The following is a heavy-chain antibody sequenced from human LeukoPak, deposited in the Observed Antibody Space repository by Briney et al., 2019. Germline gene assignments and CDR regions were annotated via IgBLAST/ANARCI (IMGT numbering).Heavy chain of an antibody. J-gene: IGHJ6*03. V-gene: IGHV3-21*01. CDR3: ARCGGDYAYYYYYMDV. CDR2: ISSSSSYI. Sequence: GGSLRLSRAASGFTFSSYSMNWVRQAPGKGLEWVSSISSSSSYIYYADSVKGRFTISRDNAKNSLYLQMNSLSAEDTAVYYCARCGGDYAYYYYYMDVWGKGTTVTVPS. D-gene: IGHD4-17*01. CDR1: GFTFSSYS.